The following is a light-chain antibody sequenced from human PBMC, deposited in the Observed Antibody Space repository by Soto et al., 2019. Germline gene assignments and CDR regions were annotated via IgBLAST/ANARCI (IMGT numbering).Light chain of an antibody. Sequence: DIQMTQSPSTLSGSVGDRVTITFRASQTISSWLAWYQQKPGKAPKLLIYKASTLKSGVPSRFSGSGSGTEFTLTIRNLQPDDFATYYCQQYNSFPWTFGLGTKV. V-gene: IGKV1-5*03. CDR1: QTISSW. CDR3: QQYNSFPWT. CDR2: KAS. J-gene: IGKJ1*01.